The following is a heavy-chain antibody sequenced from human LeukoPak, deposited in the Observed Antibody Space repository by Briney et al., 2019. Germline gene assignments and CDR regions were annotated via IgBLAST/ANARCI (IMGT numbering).Heavy chain of an antibody. D-gene: IGHD6-19*01. CDR2: INPNSGAT. Sequence: GASVKLSCKASGYTFTGYYMHWVRQAPGQGLEWIGWINPNSGATNYAQKFEGRVTMTRDTSSSTGYVELSGLRSDDTAVYYCARSLSSGWLDYWGQGTLVTVSS. CDR1: GYTFTGYY. V-gene: IGHV1-2*02. CDR3: ARSLSSGWLDY. J-gene: IGHJ4*02.